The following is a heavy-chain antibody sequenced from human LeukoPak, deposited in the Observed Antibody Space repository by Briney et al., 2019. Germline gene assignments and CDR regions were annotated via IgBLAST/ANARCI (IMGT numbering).Heavy chain of an antibody. D-gene: IGHD5-18*01. Sequence: SETLSLTCTVSGGSVSSGSYYWSWIRQPPGKGLEWIGYIYYSGSTNYNPSLKSRVTISVDTSKNQFSLKLSSVTAADTAVYYCARGLARYSYGSYFDYWGQGTLVTVSS. CDR2: IYYSGST. J-gene: IGHJ4*02. V-gene: IGHV4-61*01. CDR3: ARGLARYSYGSYFDY. CDR1: GGSVSSGSYY.